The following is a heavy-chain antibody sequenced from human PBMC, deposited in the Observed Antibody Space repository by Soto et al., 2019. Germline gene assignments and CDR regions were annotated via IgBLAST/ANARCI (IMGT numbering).Heavy chain of an antibody. D-gene: IGHD6-6*01. CDR3: ARGYSSSSLDI. J-gene: IGHJ3*02. V-gene: IGHV4-31*02. CDR2: ISYSGST. Sequence: LCGGSISSGDYYWSWIRQHPGKGLEWIGYISYSGSTYYNPSLKSRVTMSLDTSEKQFSLKLSSVTAADTAVYYCARGYSSSSLDIWGQGTMVTVSS. CDR1: GGSISSGDYY.